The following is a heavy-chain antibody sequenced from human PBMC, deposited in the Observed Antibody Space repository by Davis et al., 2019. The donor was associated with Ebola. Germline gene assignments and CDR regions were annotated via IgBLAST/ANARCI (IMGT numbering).Heavy chain of an antibody. CDR2: ISTASTSI. D-gene: IGHD6-19*01. CDR3: ATSGWYHVRDY. V-gene: IGHV3-48*02. J-gene: IGHJ4*02. CDR1: GLTLSTYN. Sequence: GESLKISCAASGLTLSTYNMIWVRQAPGKGLEWVSYISTASTSIYYADSVKGRFTISRYDAKNSLYLQMNSLRDEDTAVYYCATSGWYHVRDYWGQGTLVTVSS.